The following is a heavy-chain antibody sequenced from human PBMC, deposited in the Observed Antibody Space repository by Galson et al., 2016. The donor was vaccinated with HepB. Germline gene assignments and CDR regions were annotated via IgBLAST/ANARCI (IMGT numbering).Heavy chain of an antibody. CDR1: SLIFNRDA. J-gene: IGHJ4*02. V-gene: IGHV3-30-3*01. CDR3: ARERSGSGPLSFFDS. CDR2: ISPDGNNK. D-gene: IGHD3-10*01. Sequence: SLRLSCAASSLIFNRDAIHWVRQGPGKGLDWVAFISPDGNNKIYTNSVRGRFTISRDRSKNTVYLQMNSLRGDDTAVYYCARERSGSGPLSFFDSWGLGTLVSVSS.